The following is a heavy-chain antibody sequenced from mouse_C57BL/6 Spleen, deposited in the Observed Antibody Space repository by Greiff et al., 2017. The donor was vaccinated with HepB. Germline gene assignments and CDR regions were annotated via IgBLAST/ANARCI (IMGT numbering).Heavy chain of an antibody. J-gene: IGHJ2*01. CDR3: AREGYDYGDFDY. CDR1: GYTFTDYY. D-gene: IGHD2-4*01. V-gene: IGHV1-19*01. CDR2: INPYNGGT. Sequence: EVQLQQSGPVLVKPGASVKMSCKASGYTFTDYYMNWVKQSHGKSLEWIGVINPYNGGTSYNQKFKGKATLTVDKSSSTAYMELNSLTSEDSAVYYCAREGYDYGDFDYWGRGTTLTVSS.